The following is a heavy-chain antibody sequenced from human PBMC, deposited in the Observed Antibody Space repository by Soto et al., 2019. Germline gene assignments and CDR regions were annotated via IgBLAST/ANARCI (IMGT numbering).Heavy chain of an antibody. CDR2: ISWDDDK. D-gene: IGHD3-16*01. V-gene: IGHV2-5*02. CDR3: AHCLYSASSFDH. J-gene: IGHJ5*02. Sequence: QITVKESVPTLGKPTQTLTLTCTFSGFSLSTSGVGVGWIRQPPGKAVEWLALISWDDDKRYSPSMKSRLTSTKDTSTKHVVLTMISMDPVDADTYSYAHCLYSASSFDHWGQGTLVTVSS. CDR1: GFSLSTSGVG.